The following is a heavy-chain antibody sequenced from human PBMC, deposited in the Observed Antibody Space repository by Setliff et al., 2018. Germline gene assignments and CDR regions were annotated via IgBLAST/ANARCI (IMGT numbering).Heavy chain of an antibody. V-gene: IGHV3-11*05. D-gene: IGHD3-22*01. CDR1: GFSFSDYA. J-gene: IGHJ4*03. Sequence: GGSLRLSCAASGFSFSDYAMSWIRQAPGKGLQWISSIVGNGAYTNYADSVKGRFTISRDNAKRSLSLQVNNLRAEDTAVYYCARDNNYYERSGYYSGHDVWGQGILVTVSS. CDR3: ARDNNYYERSGYYSGHDV. CDR2: IVGNGAYT.